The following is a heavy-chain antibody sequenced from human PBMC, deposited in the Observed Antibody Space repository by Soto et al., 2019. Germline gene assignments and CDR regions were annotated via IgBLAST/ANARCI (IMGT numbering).Heavy chain of an antibody. D-gene: IGHD3-16*01. V-gene: IGHV4-31*03. CDR2: IYYSGST. J-gene: IGHJ5*02. CDR3: ARSVPELINWLDP. CDR1: GGAISSCGYY. Sequence: PSETLSLTCTFSGGAISSCGYYLIWIRHHPGKGLEWIGYIYYSGSTYYNPSLKSRVTISVDTSKNQFSLKLSSVTAADTAVYYCARSVPELINWLDPWGQGNLVTVSS.